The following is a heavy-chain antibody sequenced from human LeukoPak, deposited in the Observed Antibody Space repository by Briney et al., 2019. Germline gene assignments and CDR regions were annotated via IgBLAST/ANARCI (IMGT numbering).Heavy chain of an antibody. J-gene: IGHJ1*01. CDR1: GYTLTELS. CDR3: ATLVTATEYFQH. V-gene: IGHV1-24*01. D-gene: IGHD2-21*02. CDR2: FDPEDGET. Sequence: ASVKVSCKVSGYTLTELSMHWVRQAPGKGLEWIGGFDPEDGETIYAQKFQGRVTMTEDTSTDTAYMELSSLRSEDTAVYYCATLVTATEYFQHWGQGTLVTVSS.